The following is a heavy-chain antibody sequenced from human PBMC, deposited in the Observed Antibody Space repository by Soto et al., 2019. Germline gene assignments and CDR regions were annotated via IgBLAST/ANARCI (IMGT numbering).Heavy chain of an antibody. CDR2: TYYRSKWYN. V-gene: IGHV6-1*01. CDR1: GDSVSSNSAA. D-gene: IGHD7-27*01. Sequence: SQTLSLNCAISGDSVSSNSAAWNWIRQSPSRGLEWLGRTYYRSKWYNDYAVSVKSRITINPDTSKKQFSLQLNSVTPEDTAVYYCARHLFLGPFPIRTGDAFDILGQGTMVTVSS. J-gene: IGHJ3*02. CDR3: ARHLFLGPFPIRTGDAFDI.